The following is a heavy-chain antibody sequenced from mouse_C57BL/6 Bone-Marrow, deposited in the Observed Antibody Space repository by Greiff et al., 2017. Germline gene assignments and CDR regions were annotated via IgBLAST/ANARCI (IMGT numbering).Heavy chain of an antibody. V-gene: IGHV1-55*01. Sequence: QVQLQQPGTELVKPGASVKLSCKASGYTFTSYWMHWVKQRPGQGLEWIGDIYPGSGSTNYNEKFKSKATLTVDTSSSTAYMQLSSLTSEDSAVYYCARPRQGYWGQGTTLTVSS. J-gene: IGHJ2*01. CDR3: ARPRQGY. CDR2: IYPGSGST. D-gene: IGHD2-12*01. CDR1: GYTFTSYW.